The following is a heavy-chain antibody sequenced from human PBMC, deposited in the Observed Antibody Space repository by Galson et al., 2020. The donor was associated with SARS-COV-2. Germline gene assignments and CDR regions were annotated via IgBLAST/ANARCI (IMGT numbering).Heavy chain of an antibody. Sequence: SETLSLTCTVSGGSFNSYYWSWIRQPPGKRLEWIGNIYYSGSTIYNPSLKSRVTISLDTSKNQFSLKLNSVTAADTAVYFCARERPNYDFGVVWGQGTTVTVSS. CDR3: ARERPNYDFGVV. CDR2: IYYSGST. J-gene: IGHJ6*02. D-gene: IGHD3-3*01. CDR1: GGSFNSYY. V-gene: IGHV4-59*12.